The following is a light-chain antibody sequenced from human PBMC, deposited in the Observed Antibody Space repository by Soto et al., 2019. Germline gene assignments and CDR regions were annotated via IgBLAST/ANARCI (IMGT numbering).Light chain of an antibody. V-gene: IGKV2-28*01. J-gene: IGKJ2*02. CDR2: LGS. CDR1: QSLLHSNGYNY. Sequence: DIVMTQSPLSLPVTPGEPASISCRSSQSLLHSNGYNYLDWYLQKPGQSPQLLIYLGSNRASGVPDRFSGSGSGTDVTLKISRVEAEDVGVYYCMQALQTPWTFGQGTKREIK. CDR3: MQALQTPWT.